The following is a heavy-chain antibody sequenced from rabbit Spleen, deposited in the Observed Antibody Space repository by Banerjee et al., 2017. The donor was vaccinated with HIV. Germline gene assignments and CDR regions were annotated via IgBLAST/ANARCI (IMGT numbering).Heavy chain of an antibody. D-gene: IGHD1-1*01. CDR1: GFDFSSGYW. V-gene: IGHV1S45*01. CDR2: INAATAKP. CDR3: ARDLLGVIGWNFYL. J-gene: IGHJ4*01. Sequence: QEQLVESGGGLVQPEGSLTLTCTGSGFDFSSGYWMCWVRQAPGKGLEWIGCINAATAKPVYATWAKGRFTISRTSSTTVTLRMTSLTAADRATYFCARDLLGVIGWNFYLWGQGTLVTVS.